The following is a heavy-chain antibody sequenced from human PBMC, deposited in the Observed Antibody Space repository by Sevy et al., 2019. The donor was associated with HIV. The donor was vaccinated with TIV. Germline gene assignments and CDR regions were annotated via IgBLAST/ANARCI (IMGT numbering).Heavy chain of an antibody. J-gene: IGHJ4*02. CDR1: GYTFTGYY. CDR2: INPNSGGT. CDR3: AKDRWGIAAAGTGVFDY. Sequence: ASVKVSCKASGYTFTGYYMHWVRQAPGQGLVWMGWINPNSGGTDYAQTFQGRVTMTRDTSISIAYMELSRLRSDDTAVYFCAKDRWGIAAAGTGVFDYWGQGALVTVSS. D-gene: IGHD6-13*01. V-gene: IGHV1-2*02.